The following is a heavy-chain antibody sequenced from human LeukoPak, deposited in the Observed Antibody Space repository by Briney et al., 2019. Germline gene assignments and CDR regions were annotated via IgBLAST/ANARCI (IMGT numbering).Heavy chain of an antibody. V-gene: IGHV1-8*01. CDR3: ASRSSGYYHSAFDI. CDR1: GYTFTSYD. CDR2: MNPNSGNT. Sequence: GASVKVSCKASGYTFTSYDINWVRQATGQGLEWMGWMNPNSGNTGYAQKFQGRVTMTRNTSISTAYMELSSLRSKDTAVYYCASRSSGYYHSAFDIWGQGTMVTVSS. D-gene: IGHD3-22*01. J-gene: IGHJ3*02.